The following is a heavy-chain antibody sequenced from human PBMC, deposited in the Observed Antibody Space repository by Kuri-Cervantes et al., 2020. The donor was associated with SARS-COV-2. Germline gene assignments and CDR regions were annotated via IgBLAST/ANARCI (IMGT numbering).Heavy chain of an antibody. V-gene: IGHV3-7*01. Sequence: GESLKISCAASGFTFSSYWMSWVRQAPGKGLEWVANIKQDGSEKYYVDSVKGRFTISRDNAKNSLYLQMNSLRAEDTAVYYCARDRSQSSENAFDIWGQGTMVTVSS. CDR1: GFTFSSYW. CDR3: ARDRSQSSENAFDI. CDR2: IKQDGSEK. D-gene: IGHD6-25*01. J-gene: IGHJ3*02.